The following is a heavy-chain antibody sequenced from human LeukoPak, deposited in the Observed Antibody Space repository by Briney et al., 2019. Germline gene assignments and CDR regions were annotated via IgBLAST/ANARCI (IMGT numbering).Heavy chain of an antibody. CDR3: AKGPLLWN. J-gene: IGHJ4*02. D-gene: IGHD2/OR15-2a*01. Sequence: GGSLRLSCAASGFALSSYAMSWVRQAPGKGLGWVSATSSSDAGTYHAESVGGRFTISRDNSKNTLYLQMNSLRAEDTAVYYCAKGPLLWNWGQGTLVTVSS. CDR2: TSSSDAGT. CDR1: GFALSSYA. V-gene: IGHV3-23*01.